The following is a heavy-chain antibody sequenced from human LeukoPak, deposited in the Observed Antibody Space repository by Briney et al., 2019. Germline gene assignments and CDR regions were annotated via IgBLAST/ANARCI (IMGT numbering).Heavy chain of an antibody. CDR2: IYSGGST. D-gene: IGHD3-10*01. V-gene: IGHV3-66*01. J-gene: IGHJ3*01. CDR3: ARGKTSDDIIEDAFDL. CDR1: GFSVSTNY. Sequence: GGSLRLSCAASGFSVSTNYMTWVRQAPGKGLEWVSIIYSGGSTYYADSVRGRFIISRENSNNEVVLQMNSLRADDTALYYCARGKTSDDIIEDAFDLWGHGTIVTVSS.